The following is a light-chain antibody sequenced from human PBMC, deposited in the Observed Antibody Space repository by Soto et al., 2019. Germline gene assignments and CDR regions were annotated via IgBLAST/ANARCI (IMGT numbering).Light chain of an antibody. CDR1: SSDVGGYND. Sequence: QSALTQPASVSGSPGQSITISCTGTSSDVGGYNDVSWYQQHPGKAPQLMIHDVIFRPSGVSHRFSGSKSGATASLTISGLQAEDEAYYFCSSYTALTTPRVFGGGTKLTVL. CDR3: SSYTALTTPRV. CDR2: DVI. J-gene: IGLJ2*01. V-gene: IGLV2-14*03.